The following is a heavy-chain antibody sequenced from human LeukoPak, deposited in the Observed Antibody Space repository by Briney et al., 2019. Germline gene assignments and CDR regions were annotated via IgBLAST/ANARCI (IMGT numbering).Heavy chain of an antibody. V-gene: IGHV1-46*01. CDR3: ARFAGGVPKQSADL. CDR1: GHTFTTYY. Sequence: ASVKVSCKASGHTFTTYYIHWVRQAPGQGLEWMGIIDPSGGSTTSAQKFQGRLTMTRDTSTSTVYMELSSLSSDDTAVYYCARFAGGVPKQSADLWGQGTLVTVSS. D-gene: IGHD3-16*01. CDR2: IDPSGGST. J-gene: IGHJ5*02.